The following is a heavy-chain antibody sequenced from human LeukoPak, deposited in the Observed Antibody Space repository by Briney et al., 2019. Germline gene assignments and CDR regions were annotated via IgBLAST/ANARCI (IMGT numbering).Heavy chain of an antibody. CDR3: ARGGGSGTYYYYMDV. J-gene: IGHJ6*03. V-gene: IGHV4-61*02. CDR1: GDSISSGDYY. Sequence: SETLSLTCTVSGDSISSGDYYWSWIRQPAGKGLEWIGRISSSGSTNYNPSLKSRVTISVDTSKNQFSLKLSSVTAADTAVYFCARGGGSGTYYYYMDVWGKGTTVTISS. D-gene: IGHD6-19*01. CDR2: ISSSGST.